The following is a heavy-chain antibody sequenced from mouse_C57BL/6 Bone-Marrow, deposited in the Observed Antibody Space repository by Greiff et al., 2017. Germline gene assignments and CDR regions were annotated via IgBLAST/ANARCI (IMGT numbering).Heavy chain of an antibody. D-gene: IGHD1-1*01. CDR2: ISDGGSYT. Sequence: EVKLVESGGGLVKPGGSLKLSCAASGFTFSSYAMSWVRQTPEKRLEWVATISDGGSYTYYPDNVKGRFPISRDNAKNNLYLQMSHLKSEDTAMXYCARDRRDYYGSSPYAMDYWGQGTSVTVSS. CDR1: GFTFSSYA. V-gene: IGHV5-4*01. CDR3: ARDRRDYYGSSPYAMDY. J-gene: IGHJ4*01.